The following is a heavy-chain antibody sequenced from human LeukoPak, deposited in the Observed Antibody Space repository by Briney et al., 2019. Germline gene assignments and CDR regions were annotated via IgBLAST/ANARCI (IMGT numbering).Heavy chain of an antibody. V-gene: IGHV3-7*01. CDR2: IKQDGSEK. CDR1: GFTFSSYW. CDR3: ARDSDVIRYCSSTSCPGDHFDY. D-gene: IGHD2-2*01. J-gene: IGHJ4*02. Sequence: PGGSLRLSCAASGFTFSSYWMSWVRQAPGKGLEWVANIKQDGSEKYYVDSVKGRFTISRDNAKNSLHLQMNSLRAEDTAVYYCARDSDVIRYCSSTSCPGDHFDYWGQGTLVTVSS.